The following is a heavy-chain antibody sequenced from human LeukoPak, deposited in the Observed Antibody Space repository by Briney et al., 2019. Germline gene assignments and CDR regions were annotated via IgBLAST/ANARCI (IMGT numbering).Heavy chain of an antibody. V-gene: IGHV3-66*03. J-gene: IGHJ4*02. CDR2: IYSDNT. CDR3: AIFTYYYDSSGQNSGSY. CDR1: GFTFSSNS. D-gene: IGHD3-22*01. Sequence: PGGSLRLSCTVSGFTFSSNSMSWVRQAPGKGLEWVSFIYSDNTHYSDSVKGRFTISRDNSKNTLYLQMNSLRAEDTAVYYCAIFTYYYDSSGQNSGSYWGQGTLVTVSS.